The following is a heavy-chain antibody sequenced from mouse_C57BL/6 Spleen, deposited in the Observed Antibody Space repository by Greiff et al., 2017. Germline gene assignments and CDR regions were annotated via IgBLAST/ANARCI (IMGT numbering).Heavy chain of an antibody. CDR1: GYTFTSYW. V-gene: IGHV1-55*01. CDR2: IYPGSGST. D-gene: IGHD2-1*01. Sequence: QVQLQQSGAELVKPGASVKMSCKASGYTFTSYWITWVKQRPGQGLEWIGDIYPGSGSTNYNEKFKSKATLTVDTSSSTAYMQLSSLTSEDSAVYYCARWGGNGVYYAMDYWGQGTSVTVSS. J-gene: IGHJ4*01. CDR3: ARWGGNGVYYAMDY.